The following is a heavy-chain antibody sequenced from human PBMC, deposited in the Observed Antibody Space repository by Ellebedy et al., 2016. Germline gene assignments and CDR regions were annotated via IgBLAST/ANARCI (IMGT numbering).Heavy chain of an antibody. D-gene: IGHD6-19*01. CDR2: IYNSGST. CDR3: AKHDQWLIRLAF. V-gene: IGHV4-30-4*01. CDR1: GGSIRGGDNY. J-gene: IGHJ4*02. Sequence: SETLSLXCTVPGGSIRGGDNYWCWIRQPPGKGLEWIWYIYNSGSTNYNPHLESRVTISVDTSKNQFSLTLNSVTAADTAVYYCAKHDQWLIRLAFWGQGNLVTVAS.